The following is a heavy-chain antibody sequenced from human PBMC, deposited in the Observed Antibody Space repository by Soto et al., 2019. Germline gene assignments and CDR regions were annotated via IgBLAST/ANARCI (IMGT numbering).Heavy chain of an antibody. CDR3: AKFPDSSGYYSYYFDY. CDR2: ISGSGGST. J-gene: IGHJ4*02. CDR1: GFTFSSYA. Sequence: EVQLLESGGGLVQPWGSLRLSCAASGFTFSSYAMSWVRQAPGKGLEWDSAISGSGGSTYYADSVKGGFTISSDNSKKSLYRQMNSVRAEDTGVYYCAKFPDSSGYYSYYFDYRFQGTLVTDSS. D-gene: IGHD3-22*01. V-gene: IGHV3-23*01.